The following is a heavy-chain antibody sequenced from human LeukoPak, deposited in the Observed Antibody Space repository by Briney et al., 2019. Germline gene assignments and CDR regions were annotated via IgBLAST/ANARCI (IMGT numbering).Heavy chain of an antibody. J-gene: IGHJ4*02. CDR3: ARENDNYTFT. Sequence: SETLSLTCTVSGGSIFSSYWSWIRQPAGKGLEWIGRIYTTGTTNYNPSLKSRVAMSVDTSKNQFSLKLTSMTAADTAIFYCARENDNYTFTWGQGILVTVSS. CDR2: IYTTGTT. D-gene: IGHD4-4*01. CDR1: GGSIFSSY. V-gene: IGHV4-4*07.